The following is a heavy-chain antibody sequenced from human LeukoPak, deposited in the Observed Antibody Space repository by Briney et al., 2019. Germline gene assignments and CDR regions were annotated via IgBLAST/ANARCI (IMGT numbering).Heavy chain of an antibody. CDR3: ARGFAYCGGDCYS. J-gene: IGHJ4*02. CDR2: IYYSGST. Sequence: SETLSLTCTVSGGSVSSTSYYWSWIRQPPGKGLEWIGYIYYSGSTNYNPSLKSRVTISVDTSKNQFSLKLSSVTAADTAVYYCARGFAYCGGDCYSWGQGTLVTVSS. CDR1: GGSVSSTSYY. V-gene: IGHV4-61*01. D-gene: IGHD2-21*02.